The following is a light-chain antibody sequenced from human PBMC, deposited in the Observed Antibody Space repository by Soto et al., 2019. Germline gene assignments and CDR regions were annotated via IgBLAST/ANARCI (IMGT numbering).Light chain of an antibody. CDR1: QTISNY. J-gene: IGKJ1*01. Sequence: DIQMTQSPSSLSASVGDRVTITCRARQTISNYLNWYQQKPGKAPNLLIYGASSLQSGVPARFSGSGSGTDFTLNISSLQPEDFATYYCQQTYSAAWTFDQGTKVEIK. CDR3: QQTYSAAWT. V-gene: IGKV1-39*01. CDR2: GAS.